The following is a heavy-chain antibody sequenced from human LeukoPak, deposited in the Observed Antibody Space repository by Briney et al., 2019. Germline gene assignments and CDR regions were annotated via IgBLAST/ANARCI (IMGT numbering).Heavy chain of an antibody. CDR3: ARKMAL. V-gene: IGHV3-48*02. D-gene: IGHD5-24*01. J-gene: IGHJ4*02. CDR2: INGSSRSI. Sequence: PGGSLRLSCAASGFTFSSYGMNWVRQTPGKGLEWVSYINGSSRSIYYADSVKGRFTVSRDNAKNSLFLQMNSLRDEDRAMYFCARKMALWGQGTLVTVSS. CDR1: GFTFSSYG.